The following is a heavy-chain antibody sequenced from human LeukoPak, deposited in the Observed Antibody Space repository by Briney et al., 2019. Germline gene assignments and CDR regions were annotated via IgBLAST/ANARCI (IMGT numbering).Heavy chain of an antibody. Sequence: PSDTLSLTCAVSGGSISSNSYYWGWIRQPPGKGLEWIGSIYYSGSTYYNPSLKSRLTISVDTSKNQFSLKLSSVTAADTAVYYCARTRYYYNSRSYGAPYYFDYWGQGTLVTVSS. CDR1: GGSISSNSYY. CDR3: ARTRYYYNSRSYGAPYYFDY. CDR2: IYYSGST. D-gene: IGHD3-10*01. V-gene: IGHV4-39*01. J-gene: IGHJ4*02.